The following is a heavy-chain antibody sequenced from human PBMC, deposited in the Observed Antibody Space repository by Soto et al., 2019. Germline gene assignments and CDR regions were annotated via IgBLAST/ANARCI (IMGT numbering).Heavy chain of an antibody. Sequence: GASVNVSCKASGYTFTGYYMHWVRQAPGQGLEWMGWINPNSGGTNYAQKFQGWVTMTRDTSISTAYMELSRLRSDDTAVYYCARVAAAGTYYYYGMDVWGQGTTVTVSS. D-gene: IGHD6-13*01. J-gene: IGHJ6*02. V-gene: IGHV1-2*04. CDR3: ARVAAAGTYYYYGMDV. CDR1: GYTFTGYY. CDR2: INPNSGGT.